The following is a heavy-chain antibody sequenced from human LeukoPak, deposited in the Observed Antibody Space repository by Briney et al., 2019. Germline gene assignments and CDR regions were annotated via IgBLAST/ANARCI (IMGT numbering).Heavy chain of an antibody. CDR1: GGSINSNSFY. CDR2: LSYTGST. Sequence: SETLSLTCTVSGGSINSNSFYWGWARQPPGKGLEWIGLGSLSYTGSTYYSPSLKSRVTMSVDTSKNQFSLKLSSVTAADTAVYYCARHCSSTSCYTHDYWGQGTLVTVSS. CDR3: ARHCSSTSCYTHDY. J-gene: IGHJ4*02. D-gene: IGHD2-2*02. V-gene: IGHV4-39*01.